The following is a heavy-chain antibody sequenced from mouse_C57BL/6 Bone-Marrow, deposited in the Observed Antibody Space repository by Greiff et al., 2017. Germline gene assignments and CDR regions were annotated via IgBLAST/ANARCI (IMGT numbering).Heavy chain of an antibody. D-gene: IGHD1-1*01. CDR1: GYTFTSYG. CDR2: IYPRSGNT. CDR3: ARSLITTVVAPD. Sequence: QVQLQQSGAELARPGASVKLSCKASGYTFTSYGISWVKQRTGQGLEWIGEIYPRSGNTYYNEKFKGKATLTADKSSSTAYMELRSLTSEDSAVYFCARSLITTVVAPDWGQGTTLTVSS. V-gene: IGHV1-81*01. J-gene: IGHJ2*01.